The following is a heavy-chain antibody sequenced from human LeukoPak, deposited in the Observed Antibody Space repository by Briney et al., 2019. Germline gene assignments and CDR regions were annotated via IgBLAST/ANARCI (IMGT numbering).Heavy chain of an antibody. CDR1: GFTFSNDW. Sequence: GGSLRLSCAASGFTFSNDWMSWVRQAPGKGLEWVGRIKSKTDGGTTDYAAPVKGRFTISRDDSINTLYLQMNSLKTEDTAVYYCTTDSYYDFWSGYYDRYYFDYWGQGTLVTVSS. CDR3: TTDSYYDFWSGYYDRYYFDY. V-gene: IGHV3-15*01. J-gene: IGHJ4*02. CDR2: IKSKTDGGTT. D-gene: IGHD3-3*01.